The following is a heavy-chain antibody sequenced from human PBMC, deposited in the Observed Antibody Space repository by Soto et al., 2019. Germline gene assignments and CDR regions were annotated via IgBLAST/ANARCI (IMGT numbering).Heavy chain of an antibody. J-gene: IGHJ4*02. CDR1: GGPITSGDYY. Sequence: SETLSLTCTVSGGPITSGDYYWSWIRQHPGKGLEWLGHIYHSGNTYYSPSLKSRISMSVDTSTNQFSLNLYSVTAADTAVYYCARGNFGYDYWGQGALVTVSS. D-gene: IGHD4-4*01. V-gene: IGHV4-31*03. CDR3: ARGNFGYDY. CDR2: IYHSGNT.